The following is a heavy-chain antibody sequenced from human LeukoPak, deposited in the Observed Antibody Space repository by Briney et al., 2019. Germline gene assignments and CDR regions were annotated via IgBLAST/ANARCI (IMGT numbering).Heavy chain of an antibody. J-gene: IGHJ6*03. CDR1: GGSFSGYY. V-gene: IGHV4-34*01. D-gene: IGHD2-15*01. Sequence: SETLSLTCAVYGGSFSGYYWSWIRQPPGKGLEWIGEINHSGSTNYNPSLKSRVTISVDTSKNQFFLKLSSVTAADTAVYYCAREAVVVAYYYMDVWGKGTTVTVSS. CDR2: INHSGST. CDR3: AREAVVVAYYYMDV.